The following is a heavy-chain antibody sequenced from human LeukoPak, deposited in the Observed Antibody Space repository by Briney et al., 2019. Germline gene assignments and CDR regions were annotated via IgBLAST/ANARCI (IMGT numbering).Heavy chain of an antibody. CDR1: GGSISSGSYY. J-gene: IGHJ4*02. V-gene: IGHV4-61*02. Sequence: SSETLSLTCTVSGGSISSGSYYWRWIRQPAGKGLEWIGRIYTSGSTNYNPSLKSRVTISVDTSKNQFSLKLSSVTAADTAVYYCAREFQLLWFGELSFYFDYWGQGTLVTVSS. D-gene: IGHD3-10*01. CDR3: AREFQLLWFGELSFYFDY. CDR2: IYTSGST.